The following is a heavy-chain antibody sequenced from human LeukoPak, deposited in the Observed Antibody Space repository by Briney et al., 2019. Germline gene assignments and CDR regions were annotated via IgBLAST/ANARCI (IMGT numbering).Heavy chain of an antibody. CDR1: GGSFSGYY. V-gene: IGHV4-34*01. J-gene: IGHJ2*01. CDR2: INHSGST. Sequence: PSETLSLTCAVYGGSFSGYYWSWIRQPPGKGLEWIGEINHSGSTNYNPSLKSRVTISVDTSKNQFSLKLSSVTAADTAVYYCARVRKLRNWYFDLWGRGTLVTVSS. D-gene: IGHD1-7*01. CDR3: ARVRKLRNWYFDL.